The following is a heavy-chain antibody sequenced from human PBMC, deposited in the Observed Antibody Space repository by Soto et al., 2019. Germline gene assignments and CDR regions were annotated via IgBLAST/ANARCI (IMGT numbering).Heavy chain of an antibody. D-gene: IGHD4-17*01. CDR2: ISYDGSNK. V-gene: IGHV3-30*18. CDR1: GFTFSSYG. CDR3: AKSPDYGDTDFDY. J-gene: IGHJ4*02. Sequence: QVQLVESGGGVVQPGRSLRLSCAASGFTFSSYGMHWVRQAPGKGLEWVAVISYDGSNKYYADSVKGRFTISRDNSKNPLYLQMNSLRAEDTAVYYCAKSPDYGDTDFDYWGQGTLVTVSS.